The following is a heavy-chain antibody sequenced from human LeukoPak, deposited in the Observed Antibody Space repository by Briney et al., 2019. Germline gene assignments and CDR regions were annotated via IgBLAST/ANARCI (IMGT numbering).Heavy chain of an antibody. Sequence: SETLSLTCAVYGGSFSGYYWTWIRQPPGNGLEWIAEINHSGSTNYNPSLKSRVTISVDTSKNQFSLKLSSVTAADTAVYYCAGAYLTHTYYFDYWGQGTLVTVSS. V-gene: IGHV4-34*01. J-gene: IGHJ4*02. CDR2: INHSGST. D-gene: IGHD2-2*02. CDR1: GGSFSGYY. CDR3: AGAYLTHTYYFDY.